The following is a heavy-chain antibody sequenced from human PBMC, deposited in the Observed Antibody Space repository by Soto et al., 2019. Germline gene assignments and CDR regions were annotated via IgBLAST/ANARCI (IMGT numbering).Heavy chain of an antibody. Sequence: SVKVSCKASGGTFSSYTISWVRQAPGQGLEWMGRIIPILGIANYAQKFQGRVTITADKSTSTAYMELSSLRSEDTAVFYFARNYDILTGYYTTWAFDIWGQGTMVTVSS. D-gene: IGHD3-9*01. CDR3: ARNYDILTGYYTTWAFDI. V-gene: IGHV1-69*02. J-gene: IGHJ3*02. CDR2: IIPILGIA. CDR1: GGTFSSYT.